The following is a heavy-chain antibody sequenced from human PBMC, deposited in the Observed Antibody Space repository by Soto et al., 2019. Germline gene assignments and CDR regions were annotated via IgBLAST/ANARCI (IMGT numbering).Heavy chain of an antibody. D-gene: IGHD5-18*01. CDR1: GFTFSSHS. CDR3: AKEGGYSYGYENYYYYGMDV. Sequence: PGGSLRLSCAASGFTFSSHSINWVRQAPGKGLEWVSYISGSGATKYYADSVKGRFTISRDNARNSLYLQMSSLSDEDTAVYYCAKEGGYSYGYENYYYYGMDVWGQGTTVTVSS. V-gene: IGHV3-48*02. J-gene: IGHJ6*02. CDR2: ISGSGATK.